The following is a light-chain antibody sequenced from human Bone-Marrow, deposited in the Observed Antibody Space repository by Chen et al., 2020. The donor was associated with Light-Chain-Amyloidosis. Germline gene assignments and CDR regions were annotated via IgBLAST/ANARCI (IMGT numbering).Light chain of an antibody. J-gene: IGLJ3*02. CDR2: ADD. Sequence: NFMLTQPHSVSESPGQTVIISCPRSSGIIATNYVPWYQQRPGSSPTTVFYADDQRPSGVPDRFSGSIDRSSNSASLTISGLKTADDADYYCQSYQGSSQGVFGGGTKLTVL. V-gene: IGLV6-57*01. CDR1: SGIIATNY. CDR3: QSYQGSSQGV.